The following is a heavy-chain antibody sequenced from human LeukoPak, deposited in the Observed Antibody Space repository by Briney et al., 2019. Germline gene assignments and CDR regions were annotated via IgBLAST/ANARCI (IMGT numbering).Heavy chain of an antibody. J-gene: IGHJ6*02. CDR3: ARHVSSGWYNLDYYYGMDV. D-gene: IGHD6-19*01. V-gene: IGHV4-59*08. Sequence: SETLSLTCTVSGGSIGRYYWSWIRQPPGEGLEWIGYIYSSGSTNYNPSLKTRITISVDTSKNQFSLKLHSVTAADTAVYYCARHVSSGWYNLDYYYGMDVWGQGTTVTVSS. CDR1: GGSIGRYY. CDR2: IYSSGST.